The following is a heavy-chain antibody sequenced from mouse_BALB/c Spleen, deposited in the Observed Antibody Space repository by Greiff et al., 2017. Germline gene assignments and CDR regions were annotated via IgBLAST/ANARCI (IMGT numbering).Heavy chain of an antibody. CDR1: GFTFSSYG. V-gene: IGHV5-6*01. Sequence: EVQGVESGGDLVKPGGSLKLSCAASGFTFSSYGMSWVRQTPDKRLEWVATISSGGSYTYYPDSVKGRFTISRDNAKNTLYLQMSSLKSEDTAMYYCARLHYYAMDYWGQGTSVTVSS. CDR3: ARLHYYAMDY. CDR2: ISSGGSYT. J-gene: IGHJ4*01.